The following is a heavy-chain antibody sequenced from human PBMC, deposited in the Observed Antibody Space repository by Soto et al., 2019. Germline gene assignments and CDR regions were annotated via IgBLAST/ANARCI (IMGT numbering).Heavy chain of an antibody. J-gene: IGHJ6*02. Sequence: SDTLSLTCTLSGASMSPNYWSSFRQHPRTSLECLGYIYYAGSTSYNPSLKSRVTISLETSKSQFSLKLSSVTAADTAVYYCARHLTYCSAGSCYSDFPYYGMDVWGQGTTVTVS. CDR1: GASMSPNY. D-gene: IGHD2-15*01. CDR3: ARHLTYCSAGSCYSDFPYYGMDV. CDR2: IYYAGST. V-gene: IGHV4-59*08.